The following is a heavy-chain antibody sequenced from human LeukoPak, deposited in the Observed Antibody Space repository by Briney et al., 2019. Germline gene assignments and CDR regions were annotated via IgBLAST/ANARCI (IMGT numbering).Heavy chain of an antibody. V-gene: IGHV4-4*09. CDR2: IYTSGGT. CDR3: ARTLTTTTFDY. CDR1: GGSFTSYY. J-gene: IGHJ4*02. Sequence: SETLSLTCTVSGGSFTSYYWSWIRQPPGKGLEWIGYIYTSGGTNYNPSLKSRVAISVDTSKNQFSLKLRSVTAADTAVYYRARTLTTTTFDYWGPGTLVAVSS. D-gene: IGHD4-11*01.